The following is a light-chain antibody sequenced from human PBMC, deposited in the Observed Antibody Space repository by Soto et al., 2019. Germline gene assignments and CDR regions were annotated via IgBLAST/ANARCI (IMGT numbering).Light chain of an antibody. Sequence: QSALTQPRSVSGSPGQSVTISCTGTSSDVGGYNYVSWYQHHPGKAPKLMIYDVDKRPSGVPGRFSGSKSGNTASLTISGLQAEDEADYYCCSYAGSYPFVFGTGT. CDR1: SSDVGGYNY. CDR3: CSYAGSYPFV. J-gene: IGLJ1*01. CDR2: DVD. V-gene: IGLV2-11*01.